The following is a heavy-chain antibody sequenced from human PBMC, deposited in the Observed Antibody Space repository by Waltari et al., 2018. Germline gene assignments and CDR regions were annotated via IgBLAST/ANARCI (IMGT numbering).Heavy chain of an antibody. V-gene: IGHV4-38-2*01. CDR2: IYHSGST. Sequence: QVQLQESGPGLVKPSETLSLTCAVSGYSISSGYYWGWLRQPPGKGLEWIGSIYHSGSTYSNPSLKRRVTISVDTSKNQFSLKLSSVTAADTAVYYCARIAGVQGMDVWGQGTTVTVSS. J-gene: IGHJ6*02. CDR3: ARIAGVQGMDV. D-gene: IGHD3-10*01. CDR1: GYSISSGYY.